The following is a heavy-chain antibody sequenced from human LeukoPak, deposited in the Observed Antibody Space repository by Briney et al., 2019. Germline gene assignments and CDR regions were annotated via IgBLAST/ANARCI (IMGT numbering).Heavy chain of an antibody. D-gene: IGHD3-10*01. CDR1: GGSITNYY. V-gene: IGHV4-59*01. Sequence: SETLSLNCTVSGGSITNYYWSWSRQPPGKGLEWIGHIHHGGTINYSPSLKSRATISIDTSKNQLSLKLTSVTAADTAVYYCARSRGSGSYFESWGQGTLVTVSS. CDR2: IHHGGTI. J-gene: IGHJ4*02. CDR3: ARSRGSGSYFES.